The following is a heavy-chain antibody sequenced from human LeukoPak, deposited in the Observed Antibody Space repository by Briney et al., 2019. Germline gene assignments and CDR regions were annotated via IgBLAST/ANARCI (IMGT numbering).Heavy chain of an antibody. D-gene: IGHD2-15*01. CDR1: GYTFTGYY. J-gene: IGHJ4*02. CDR2: INPNGGGT. Sequence: ASVKVSCKASGYTFTGYYMHWVRQAPGQGLEWMGWINPNGGGTNYAQKFQGRVTMTRDTSISTAYMELSRLRSDDTAVYYCARVHCSGGSCYSANYFDYWGQGTLDTVSS. V-gene: IGHV1-2*02. CDR3: ARVHCSGGSCYSANYFDY.